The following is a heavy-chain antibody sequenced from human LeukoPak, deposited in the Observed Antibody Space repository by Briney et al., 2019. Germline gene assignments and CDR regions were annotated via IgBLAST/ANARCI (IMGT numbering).Heavy chain of an antibody. V-gene: IGHV3-30*02. D-gene: IGHD2-2*01. J-gene: IGHJ4*02. CDR2: IRYDGSNK. CDR3: AKDANHLGYCSSTSCYDFDY. CDR1: GFTFSSYG. Sequence: GGSLRLSCAASGFTFSSYGMHWVRQAPGKGLEWVAFIRYDGSNKYYANSVKGRFTISRDNSKNTLYLQMNSLRAEDTAVYYCAKDANHLGYCSSTSCYDFDYWGQGTLVTVSS.